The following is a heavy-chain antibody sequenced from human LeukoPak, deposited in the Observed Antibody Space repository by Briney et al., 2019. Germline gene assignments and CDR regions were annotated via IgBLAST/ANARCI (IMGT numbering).Heavy chain of an antibody. D-gene: IGHD3-22*01. CDR3: ARGDDASGYSSVGDY. J-gene: IGHJ4*02. CDR1: GYSFRNYG. CDR2: INAGNGYT. V-gene: IGHV1-3*01. Sequence: ASVKVSCKASGYSFRNYGMHWVRQAPGQRLEWMGWINAGNGYTKYSQNFQGRVTIARDTSASAAYMELSSLRSEDTAVYYCARGDDASGYSSVGDYWGQGTLVTVSS.